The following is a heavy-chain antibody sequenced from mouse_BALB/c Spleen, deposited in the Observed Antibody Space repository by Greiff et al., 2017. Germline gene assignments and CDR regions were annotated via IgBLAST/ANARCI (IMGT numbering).Heavy chain of an antibody. CDR3: ARELIRLRYYFDY. V-gene: IGHV5-6-3*01. D-gene: IGHD1-2*01. Sequence: DVMLVESGGGLVQPGGSLKLSCAASGFTFSSYGMSWVRQTPDKRLELVATINSNGGSTYYPDSVKGRFTISRDNAKNTLYLQMSSLKSEDTAMYYCARELIRLRYYFDYWGQGTTLTVSS. J-gene: IGHJ2*01. CDR1: GFTFSSYG. CDR2: INSNGGST.